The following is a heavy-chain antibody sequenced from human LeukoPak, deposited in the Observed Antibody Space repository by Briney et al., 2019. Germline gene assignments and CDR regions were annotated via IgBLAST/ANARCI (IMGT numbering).Heavy chain of an antibody. V-gene: IGHV3-9*01. CDR2: ISWNSGSI. CDR3: AKDLVNYPPTMISN. Sequence: GGSLRLSCAASGFTFDDYAMHWVRQAPGKGLEWVSGISWNSGSIGYADSVKGRFTISRDNAKNSLYLQMNSLRAEDTALYYCAKDLVNYPPTMISNWGQGTLVTVSS. CDR1: GFTFDDYA. J-gene: IGHJ4*02. D-gene: IGHD3-22*01.